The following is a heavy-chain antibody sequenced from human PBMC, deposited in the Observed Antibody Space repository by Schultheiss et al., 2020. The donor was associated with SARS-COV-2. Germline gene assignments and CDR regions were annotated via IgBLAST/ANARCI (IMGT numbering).Heavy chain of an antibody. J-gene: IGHJ2*01. CDR1: GGSISSYY. CDR3: ARFPPNWYFDL. Sequence: SQTLSLTCTVSGGSISSYYWSWIRQPPGKGLEWIGEIYHSGSTNYNPSLKSQVTISVDKSKNQFSLKLSSVTAADTAVYYCARFPPNWYFDLWGRGTLVTVSS. CDR2: IYHSGST. V-gene: IGHV4-59*12.